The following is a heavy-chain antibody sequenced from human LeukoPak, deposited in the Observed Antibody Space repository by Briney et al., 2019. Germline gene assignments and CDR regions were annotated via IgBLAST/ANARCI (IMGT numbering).Heavy chain of an antibody. V-gene: IGHV1-69*02. J-gene: IGHJ3*02. D-gene: IGHD3-9*01. CDR1: GGTFSSYT. CDR2: IIPFLGVA. CDR3: ARGSPQQYYDILTGYYIEAFDI. Sequence: AVKVSCKASGGTFSSYTISWVRQAPGQGLEWMGRIIPFLGVANYAQKFQGRVTITADKSTGTAYMELSSLRSEDTAVYYCARGSPQQYYDILTGYYIEAFDIWGQGTMVTVSS.